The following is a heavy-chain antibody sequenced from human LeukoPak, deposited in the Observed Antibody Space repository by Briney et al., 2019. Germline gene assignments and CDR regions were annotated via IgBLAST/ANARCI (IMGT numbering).Heavy chain of an antibody. CDR3: ASAGGYCSSTSCYPDWFDP. J-gene: IGHJ5*02. D-gene: IGHD2-2*01. V-gene: IGHV3-7*03. CDR1: GFTFSSNW. CDR2: IKQDGSEK. Sequence: GGSLRLSCAASGFTFSSNWMSWVRKAPGKGLDWVANIKQDGSEKYYVDSVKGRFTISRDNAKNSLYLQMNSLRAEDTAVYYCASAGGYCSSTSCYPDWFDPWGQGTLVTVSS.